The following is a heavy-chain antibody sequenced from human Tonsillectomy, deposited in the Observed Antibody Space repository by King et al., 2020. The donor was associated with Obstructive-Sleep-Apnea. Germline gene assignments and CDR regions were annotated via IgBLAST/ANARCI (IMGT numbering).Heavy chain of an antibody. CDR2: IYYSGTT. D-gene: IGHD2-8*01. V-gene: IGHV4-59*02. CDR3: AKIGGLYSLDH. J-gene: IGHJ5*02. CDR1: GGSVSSYY. Sequence: VQLQESGPRLVRPSETLSLTCTVSGGSVSSYYWSWIRQPPGKGLEWIGYIYYSGTTNYNPSLKSRVTISLDTSKNQFSLKLSSVTAADTAVYYCAKIGGLYSLDHWGQGTLVTVSS.